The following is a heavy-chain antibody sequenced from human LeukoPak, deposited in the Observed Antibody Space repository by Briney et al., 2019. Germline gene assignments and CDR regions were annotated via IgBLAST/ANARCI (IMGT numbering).Heavy chain of an antibody. Sequence: PGGSLRLSCAASGFTFTSWSITGVRQAPGKGLEGVSSICDTSTYIYYADSVKGRFTISRDNAKTSLYLQMNSLRAEDTPVYYCARLAGTAGRYFFDYWGQGALVTVSS. CDR3: ARLAGTAGRYFFDY. J-gene: IGHJ4*02. CDR1: GFTFTSWS. CDR2: ICDTSTYI. D-gene: IGHD3-9*01. V-gene: IGHV3-21*01.